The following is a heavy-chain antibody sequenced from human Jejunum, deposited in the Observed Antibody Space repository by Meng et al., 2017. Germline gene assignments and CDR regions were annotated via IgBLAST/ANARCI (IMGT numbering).Heavy chain of an antibody. V-gene: IGHV2-5*02. Sequence: KESSPTLVKPTPTLTPACSFSWVYTITRTVGVCGIRQSPRKALEYLVLIYWDDDKRYCPSLKSSLTITKDTSKNQVVLTMTNMDPVDTATYYCAHRLGGYNWNDGYFDYWGQGTLVTVSS. CDR2: IYWDDDK. D-gene: IGHD1-1*01. J-gene: IGHJ4*02. CDR1: WVYTITRTVG. CDR3: AHRLGGYNWNDGYFDY.